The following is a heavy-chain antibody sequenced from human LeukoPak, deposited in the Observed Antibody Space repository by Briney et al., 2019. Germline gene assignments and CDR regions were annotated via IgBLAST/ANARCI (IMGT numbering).Heavy chain of an antibody. Sequence: GGSLRLSCAASGFTFSSYSMNWVRQAPGKGLEWVSYISSSSSTIYYADSVKGRFTISRDNAKNSLYLQMNSLRAEDTAVYYCAREERYYGMDVWGQGTTVTVSS. J-gene: IGHJ6*02. CDR3: AREERYYGMDV. V-gene: IGHV3-48*04. CDR2: ISSSSSTI. CDR1: GFTFSSYS.